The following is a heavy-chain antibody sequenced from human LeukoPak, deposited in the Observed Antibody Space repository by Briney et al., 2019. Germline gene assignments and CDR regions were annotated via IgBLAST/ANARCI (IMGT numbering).Heavy chain of an antibody. CDR3: ARSPYADHFDY. CDR1: GFAVTRSY. D-gene: IGHD4-17*01. J-gene: IGHJ4*02. Sequence: GGSLRLSCAASGFAVTRSYMAWVRQAPGEGLEWVSVISSGASTYYADSVKGRFTISRDDSKNTLYLQMNILTAEDTAVYYCARSPYADHFDYWGQGTLVTVSS. CDR2: ISSGAST. V-gene: IGHV3-53*01.